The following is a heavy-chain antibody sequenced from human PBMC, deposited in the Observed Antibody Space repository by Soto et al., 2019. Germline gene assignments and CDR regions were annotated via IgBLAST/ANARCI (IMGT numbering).Heavy chain of an antibody. CDR3: ARLAGSSFFTY. D-gene: IGHD6-6*01. Sequence: QLRLQESGPGLVKPSETLSLICTVSGGSIISSPDWWGWVRQPPGKGPEWIASIYLDGATYYTPSLNSRVTVFVASSKNQFPLKLPSVTAADTAIYSCARLAGSSFFTYWGQGTRVTVSS. CDR2: IYLDGAT. J-gene: IGHJ4*02. CDR1: GGSIISSPDW. V-gene: IGHV4-39*01.